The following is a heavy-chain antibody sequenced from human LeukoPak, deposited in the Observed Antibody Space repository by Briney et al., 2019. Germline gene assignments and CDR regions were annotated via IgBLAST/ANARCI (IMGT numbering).Heavy chain of an antibody. D-gene: IGHD5-18*01. CDR2: INPNSGGT. V-gene: IGHV1-2*02. CDR1: GYTLTGYY. Sequence: ASVKVSCKTSGYTLTGYYIHWVRQAPGRGLEWMGWINPNSGGTNYAQRFQGRVTMIRDTSITTAYMEQSRLRSDDTAVYYCARGLTVDTGWAENFDHWGQGTLVTVSS. CDR3: ARGLTVDTGWAENFDH. J-gene: IGHJ4*02.